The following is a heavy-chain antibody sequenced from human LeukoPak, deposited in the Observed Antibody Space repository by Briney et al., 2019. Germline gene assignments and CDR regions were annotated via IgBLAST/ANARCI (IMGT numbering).Heavy chain of an antibody. V-gene: IGHV3-23*01. CDR3: AKDPGGFVVTPIRYFQH. CDR1: GFTFSSYA. CDR2: ISGRGDRT. Sequence: GSLRLSCAASGFTFSSYAMNWFRQAPGKGPVWVSAISGRGDRTYYADSVRGRFTISRDNSRNTLYLQMNSLRAEDTAEYYCAKDPGGFVVTPIRYFQHWGQGTLVTVSS. D-gene: IGHD2-15*01. J-gene: IGHJ1*01.